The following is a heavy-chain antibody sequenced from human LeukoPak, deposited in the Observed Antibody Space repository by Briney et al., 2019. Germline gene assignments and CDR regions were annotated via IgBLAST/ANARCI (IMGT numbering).Heavy chain of an antibody. Sequence: GGSLRLSCTGSGFTFSSYSMNWVRQAPGKGLEWVSSISSSSSYRYYEESVKGRFSISRDNARNSLYLQMNSLRAEDTAIYYCARNWGPGFWGQGTLVTVSS. CDR2: ISSSSSYR. V-gene: IGHV3-21*01. CDR1: GFTFSSYS. D-gene: IGHD3-16*01. J-gene: IGHJ4*02. CDR3: ARNWGPGF.